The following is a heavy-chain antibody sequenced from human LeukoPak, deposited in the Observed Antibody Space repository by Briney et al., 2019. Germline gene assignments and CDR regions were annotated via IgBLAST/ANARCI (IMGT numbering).Heavy chain of an antibody. Sequence: SETLSLTCAVSGGSISSGGYYWSWIRQPPGKGLEWIGEINHSGSTNYNPSLKSRVTISVDTSKNQFSLKLSSVTAADTAVYYCARVLFRRFDYWGQGTLVTVSS. CDR2: INHSGST. CDR3: ARVLFRRFDY. J-gene: IGHJ4*02. CDR1: GGSISSGGYY. D-gene: IGHD3-10*01. V-gene: IGHV4-34*01.